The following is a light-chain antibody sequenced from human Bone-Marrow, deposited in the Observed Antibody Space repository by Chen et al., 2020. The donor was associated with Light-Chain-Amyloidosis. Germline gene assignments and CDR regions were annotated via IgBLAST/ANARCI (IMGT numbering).Light chain of an antibody. CDR2: GAS. Sequence: EIVMTQSPATLSVSPGERATLSGRASQSVSSNLAWYQQKPGQAPRLLIYGASTRATGIPARFSGSGYGTEFTLTISSLQSEDFTVYYCQQYNNWPRTFGQGTRLEIK. V-gene: IGKV3-15*01. CDR1: QSVSSN. J-gene: IGKJ5*01. CDR3: QQYNNWPRT.